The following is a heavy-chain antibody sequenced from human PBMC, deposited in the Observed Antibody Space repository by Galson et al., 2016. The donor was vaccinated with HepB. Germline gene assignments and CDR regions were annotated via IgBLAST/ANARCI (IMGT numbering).Heavy chain of an antibody. Sequence: SLRLSCAASGFTFPHHALHWVRQAPGKGLEWVAVISYDGRNNYYVDSVKGRFTISRDNSKKTLYLQMNSLRPDDTALYYCAREEAVAGSGDAFDIWGQGTMVTVSS. D-gene: IGHD6-19*01. V-gene: IGHV3-30*04. CDR1: GFTFPHHA. CDR3: AREEAVAGSGDAFDI. CDR2: ISYDGRNN. J-gene: IGHJ3*02.